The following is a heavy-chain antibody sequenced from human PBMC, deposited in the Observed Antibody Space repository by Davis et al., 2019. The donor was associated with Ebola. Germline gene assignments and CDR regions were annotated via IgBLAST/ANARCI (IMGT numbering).Heavy chain of an antibody. CDR1: GYDFSDYY. J-gene: IGHJ3*02. Sequence: ASVKVSCKASGYDFSDYYIHWVQGAPGKGLEWVGLVDPKGGKTVYAEKFQDRVTITADKSTDTVYMELSSLRYEDTGVYYCARDSEGDWTFDIWGQGTMVTVSS. CDR2: VDPKGGKT. D-gene: IGHD2-21*02. CDR3: ARDSEGDWTFDI. V-gene: IGHV1-69-2*01.